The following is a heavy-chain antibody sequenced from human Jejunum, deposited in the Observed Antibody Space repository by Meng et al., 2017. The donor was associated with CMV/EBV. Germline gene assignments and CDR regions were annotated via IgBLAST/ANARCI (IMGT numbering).Heavy chain of an antibody. CDR2: IKEDGSEK. Sequence: LSNSWLTWVRPAPGKGLEWLANIKEDGSEKYYADSVKGRFTISRDNAKNSLYLHMNNLRAEDTAVYYCARDYCSSPSCYDYVLDVWGQGTTVTVSS. D-gene: IGHD2-2*01. V-gene: IGHV3-7*01. J-gene: IGHJ6*02. CDR3: ARDYCSSPSCYDYVLDV. CDR1: LSNSW.